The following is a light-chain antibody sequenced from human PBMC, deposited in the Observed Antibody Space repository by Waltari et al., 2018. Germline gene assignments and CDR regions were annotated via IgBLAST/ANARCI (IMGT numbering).Light chain of an antibody. V-gene: IGKV1-5*03. J-gene: IGKJ1*01. CDR2: KAS. CDR1: QSISSY. Sequence: DIQMTQSPSTLSASVGDRVTITCRASQSISSYLARYQQKPGKAPKLLISKASTLGSGVPARFSGSGSGTEFTLTISSLQPDDFATYYCQKYNRYSTFGQGTKVEIK. CDR3: QKYNRYST.